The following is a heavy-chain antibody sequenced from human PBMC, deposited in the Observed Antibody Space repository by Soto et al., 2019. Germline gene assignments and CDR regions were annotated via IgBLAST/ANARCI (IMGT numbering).Heavy chain of an antibody. CDR2: ISGSGGST. J-gene: IGHJ5*02. V-gene: IGHV3-23*01. D-gene: IGHD2-8*01. Sequence: GGSLRLSCAASGFTFSSYAMSWVRQAPGKGLEWVSAISGSGGSTYYADSVKGRFTISRDNSKNTLYLQMNSLRAEDTAVYYCAKDLLRARGVLLLNWFDPWGQGTLVTVSS. CDR1: GFTFSSYA. CDR3: AKDLLRARGVLLLNWFDP.